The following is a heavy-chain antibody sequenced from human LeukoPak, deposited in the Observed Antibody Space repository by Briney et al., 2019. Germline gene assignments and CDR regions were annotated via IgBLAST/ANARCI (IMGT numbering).Heavy chain of an antibody. CDR2: ISGSGGST. D-gene: IGHD1-26*01. Sequence: QSGGSLRLSCAASGFTFSSYAMSWVRQAPGKGLEWVSAISGSGGSTYYADSVKGRFTISRDNSKTTLYLQMNSLRAEDTAVYYCAKDPEWELPFGMDVWGQGTTVTVSS. CDR1: GFTFSSYA. CDR3: AKDPEWELPFGMDV. J-gene: IGHJ6*02. V-gene: IGHV3-23*01.